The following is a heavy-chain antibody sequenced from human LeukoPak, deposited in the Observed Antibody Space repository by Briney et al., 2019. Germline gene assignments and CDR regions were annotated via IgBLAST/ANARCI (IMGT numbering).Heavy chain of an antibody. D-gene: IGHD6-19*01. CDR2: INSRSSYI. CDR1: GFTFSSYS. CDR3: ARVSSGFYFDY. Sequence: GGSLRLSCAASGFTFSSYSMNWVRQAPGKGLEWVSSINSRSSYIYYADSVKGRFTISRDNAKNSLYLQMNSLRAEDTAVYYCARVSSGFYFDYWGQGTLVTVSS. J-gene: IGHJ4*02. V-gene: IGHV3-21*01.